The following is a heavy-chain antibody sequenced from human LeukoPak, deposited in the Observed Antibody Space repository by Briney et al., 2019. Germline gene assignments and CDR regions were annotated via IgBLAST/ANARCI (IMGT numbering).Heavy chain of an antibody. J-gene: IGHJ5*02. D-gene: IGHD6-19*01. Sequence: ASVKVSCKASGYTFTSYDINWVRQAPGQGLEWMGWMNPNSGNTGYAQKFQGRVTMTRNTSISTAYMELSSLRSEDTAVYYCARGTQSARSGWYFWTPRGFDPWGQGTLVTVSS. CDR2: MNPNSGNT. CDR1: GYTFTSYD. CDR3: ARGTQSARSGWYFWTPRGFDP. V-gene: IGHV1-8*01.